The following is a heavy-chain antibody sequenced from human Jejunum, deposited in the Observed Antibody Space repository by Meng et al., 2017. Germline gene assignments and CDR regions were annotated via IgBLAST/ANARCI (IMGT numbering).Heavy chain of an antibody. CDR3: AKASASYYVDYFDH. V-gene: IGHV3-23*01. CDR2: ISGSGLTT. CDR1: GFTFSNHD. J-gene: IGHJ4*02. D-gene: IGHD3-10*01. Sequence: GESLKISCAVSGFTFSNHDMSWVRQAPGKGLEWVSDISGSGLTTYYADSVKGRFTISRDNSRDNSKNMLYLQMNSLRAEDTAVYYCAKASASYYVDYFDHWGQGILVTVSS.